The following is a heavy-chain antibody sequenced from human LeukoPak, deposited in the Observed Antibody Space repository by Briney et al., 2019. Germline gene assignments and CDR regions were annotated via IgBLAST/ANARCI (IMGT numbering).Heavy chain of an antibody. CDR3: ARDSHITIFGVTHAFDI. J-gene: IGHJ3*02. Sequence: GGSLRLSCAASGFTFSSYWMYWVRQAPGKGLVWVSRIITDGGSTTYADSVKGRFTISRDNAKNTLYLQMNSLRAEDTAVYYCARDSHITIFGVTHAFDIWGQGTMVTVSS. D-gene: IGHD3-3*01. V-gene: IGHV3-74*01. CDR1: GFTFSSYW. CDR2: IITDGGST.